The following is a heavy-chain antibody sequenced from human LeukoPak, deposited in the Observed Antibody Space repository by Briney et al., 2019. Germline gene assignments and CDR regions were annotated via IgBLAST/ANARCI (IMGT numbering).Heavy chain of an antibody. Sequence: PGGSLRLCCAASGFTFDDYAMHWVRQAPGKGLEWVSLISGDGGSTYYADSVKGRFTISRDNSKNSLYLQMNSLRTEDTALYYCAKDMTYCSGGSCYENFDYWGQGTLVTVSS. J-gene: IGHJ4*02. CDR1: GFTFDDYA. D-gene: IGHD2-15*01. CDR3: AKDMTYCSGGSCYENFDY. V-gene: IGHV3-43*02. CDR2: ISGDGGST.